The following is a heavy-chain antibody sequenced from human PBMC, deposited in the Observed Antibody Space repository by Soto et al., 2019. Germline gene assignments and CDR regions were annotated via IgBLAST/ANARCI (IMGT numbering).Heavy chain of an antibody. J-gene: IGHJ6*02. CDR3: AREMDLRSFYGMDV. CDR1: GFSFSSFA. V-gene: IGHV3-23*01. CDR2: ISGSADST. Sequence: EGSLRLSCAASGFSFSSFAMNWVRQAPGKGLEWVSIISGSADSTFYADSVKGRFTISRDNSKNTLYLEMNNLRGDDTAVYYCAREMDLRSFYGMDVWGQGTTVSISS. D-gene: IGHD1-26*01.